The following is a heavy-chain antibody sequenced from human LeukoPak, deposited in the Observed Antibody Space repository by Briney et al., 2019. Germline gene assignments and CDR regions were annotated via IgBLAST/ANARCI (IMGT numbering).Heavy chain of an antibody. CDR2: IYYSGST. J-gene: IGHJ4*02. V-gene: IGHV4-61*01. Sequence: PSETLSLTCTVSGYSISSGYYWTWIRQPPGKGLEWIGYIYYSGSTNYNPSLKSRVTISVDTSKNQFSLKLSSVTAAETAVYYCARTVVTGYFDYWGQGTLVTVSS. CDR3: ARTVVTGYFDY. CDR1: GYSISSGYY. D-gene: IGHD2-21*02.